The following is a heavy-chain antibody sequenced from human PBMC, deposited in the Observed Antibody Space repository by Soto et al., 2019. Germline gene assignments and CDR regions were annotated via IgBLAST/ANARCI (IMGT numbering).Heavy chain of an antibody. V-gene: IGHV3-23*01. J-gene: IGHJ3*02. CDR3: AKVKGVLLWFGELLTDAFDI. D-gene: IGHD3-10*01. Sequence: GGSLRLSCAASGFTFSSYAMSWVRQAPGKGLEWVSAISGSGGSTYYADSVKGRFTISRDNSKNTLYLQMNSLRAEDTAVYYCAKVKGVLLWFGELLTDAFDIWGQGTMVTVSS. CDR2: ISGSGGST. CDR1: GFTFSSYA.